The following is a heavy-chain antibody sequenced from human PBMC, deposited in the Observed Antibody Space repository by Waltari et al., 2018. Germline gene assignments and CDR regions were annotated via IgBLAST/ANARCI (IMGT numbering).Heavy chain of an antibody. J-gene: IGHJ4*02. V-gene: IGHV4-39*07. Sequence: QLQLQESGPGLVKPSETLSLTYLVSGDSISSNYFRWGWIRRPPGKGLEWIGHRHYSGTADYNPSLKCRASILVDTARRHFSLELSSVTAADTAIYYCASPPPTGGSSFDFWGQGIQVTVTS. CDR2: RHYSGTA. D-gene: IGHD3-16*01. CDR3: ASPPPTGGSSFDF. CDR1: GDSISSNYFR.